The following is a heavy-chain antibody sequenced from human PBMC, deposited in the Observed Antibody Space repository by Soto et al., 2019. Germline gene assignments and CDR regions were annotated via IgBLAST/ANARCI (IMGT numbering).Heavy chain of an antibody. D-gene: IGHD3-10*01. CDR3: AKVRFGESQFDY. CDR1: GFTFSSYG. Sequence: GGSLRLSCAASGFTFSSYGMHWVRQAPGKGLEWVAVISYDGSNKYYADSVKGRFTISRDNSKNTLYLQMNSLRAEDTAVYYCAKVRFGESQFDYWGQGTLVTVSS. J-gene: IGHJ4*02. CDR2: ISYDGSNK. V-gene: IGHV3-30*18.